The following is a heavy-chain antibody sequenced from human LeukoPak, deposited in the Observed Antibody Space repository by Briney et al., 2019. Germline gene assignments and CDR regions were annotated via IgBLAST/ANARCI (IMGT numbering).Heavy chain of an antibody. J-gene: IGHJ4*02. Sequence: SGGSLRLSCTAFGFTFSSLAMTWVRQAPGKGLEWVAAIWPDGGSKYCLDSVKGRFTISRDNSKNTVFLQMNSLRDADTGVYYRARGGKHLWLFEYWGQGTLVSVSS. CDR2: IWPDGGSK. V-gene: IGHV3-33*08. CDR1: GFTFSSLA. D-gene: IGHD5-18*01. CDR3: ARGGKHLWLFEY.